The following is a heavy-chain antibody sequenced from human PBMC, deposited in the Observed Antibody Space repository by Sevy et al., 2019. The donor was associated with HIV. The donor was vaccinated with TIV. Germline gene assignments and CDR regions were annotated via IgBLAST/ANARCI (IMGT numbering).Heavy chain of an antibody. Sequence: GGSLRLSCAASGFPFTSYGMHWVRQAPGKGLEWVAVISYNGSNKYYADSVKGRFTISRDKSKNTLYLQMNSLRAEDTAVYYCAKAPRGYSYASIFDYWGQGTLVTVSS. CDR1: GFPFTSYG. V-gene: IGHV3-30*18. D-gene: IGHD5-18*01. CDR2: ISYNGSNK. J-gene: IGHJ4*02. CDR3: AKAPRGYSYASIFDY.